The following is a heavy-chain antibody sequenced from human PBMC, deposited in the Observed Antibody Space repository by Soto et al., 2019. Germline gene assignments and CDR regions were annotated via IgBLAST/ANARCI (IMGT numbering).Heavy chain of an antibody. CDR3: ARGIPSEGFDP. CDR1: GFTFSSYW. CDR2: INSDGSST. Sequence: GGSLRLSCAASGFTFSSYWMHLVRQAPGKGLVWVSRINSDGSSTSYADSVKGRFTISRDSAKNTLYLQMNSLRAEDTAVYYCARGIPSEGFDPWGQGTLVTVSS. V-gene: IGHV3-74*01. J-gene: IGHJ5*02.